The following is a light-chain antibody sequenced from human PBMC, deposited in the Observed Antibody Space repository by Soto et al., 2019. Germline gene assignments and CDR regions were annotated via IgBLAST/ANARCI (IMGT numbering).Light chain of an antibody. CDR3: QQYGSSPV. CDR1: QSVRDRY. J-gene: IGKJ5*01. V-gene: IGKV3-20*01. Sequence: EILLTQFQGTLSLSPGERATLSCRASQSVRDRYLACYQQKPGQAPSLLIHDTSTRATGVPDRLRGSWSRTEFALTISRVEPEDFALYFCQQYGSSPVFGHGTRLEIK. CDR2: DTS.